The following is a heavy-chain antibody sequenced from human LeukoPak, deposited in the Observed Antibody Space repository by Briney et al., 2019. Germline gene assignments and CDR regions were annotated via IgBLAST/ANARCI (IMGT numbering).Heavy chain of an antibody. D-gene: IGHD3-22*01. V-gene: IGHV1-8*01. CDR2: MNPNSGNT. CDR1: GYTFTSYD. Sequence: GASVKVSCKASGYTFTSYDINWVRQATGQGPEWMGWMNPNSGNTGYAQKFQGRVTMTRDTSISTAYMELSRLRSDDTAVYYCARSYYDSSGYYFFVYWGQGTLVTVSS. J-gene: IGHJ4*02. CDR3: ARSYYDSSGYYFFVY.